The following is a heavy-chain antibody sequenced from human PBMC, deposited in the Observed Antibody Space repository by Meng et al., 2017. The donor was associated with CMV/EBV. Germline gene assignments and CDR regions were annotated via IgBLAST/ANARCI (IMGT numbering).Heavy chain of an antibody. V-gene: IGHV3-20*04. CDR3: AKEQYSGNYPQLVDY. CDR2: INWNGGST. J-gene: IGHJ4*02. Sequence: GESLKISCAASGFTFDDYGMSWVRQAPGKGLEWVSGINWNGGSTGYADSVKGRFTISRDNSKNTLYLQMNSLRAEDTAVYYCAKEQYSGNYPQLVDYWGQGTLVTVSS. CDR1: GFTFDDYG. D-gene: IGHD1-26*01.